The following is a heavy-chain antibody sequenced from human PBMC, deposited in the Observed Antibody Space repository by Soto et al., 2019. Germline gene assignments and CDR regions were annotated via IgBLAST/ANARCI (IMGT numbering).Heavy chain of an antibody. CDR1: GGTFSSYT. CDR2: IIPILGIA. CDR3: LSRAVTTDHYYYMDV. D-gene: IGHD4-17*01. V-gene: IGHV1-69*02. J-gene: IGHJ6*03. Sequence: QVQLVQSGAEVKKPGSSVKVSCKASGGTFSSYTISWVRQAPGQGLEWMGRIIPILGIANYAQKFQGRVTITADKSTSTAYMELSSLRSKGTAVYYCLSRAVTTDHYYYMDVWGTGITVTVSS.